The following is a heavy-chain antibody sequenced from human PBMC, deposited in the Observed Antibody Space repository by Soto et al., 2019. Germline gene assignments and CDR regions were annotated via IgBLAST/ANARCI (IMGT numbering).Heavy chain of an antibody. Sequence: QVQLVQSGAELKMPVSSVKVSCKTSGSIFITYGFSWVRQAPGQGLEWMGGIIPFLGKTNHAQKFQGRVTIIADKATSSVYMELTNMTFEDTAVYFCARETAHRGASGRPLLPENFDSWGQGTLVTVSS. D-gene: IGHD3-10*01. CDR3: ARETAHRGASGRPLLPENFDS. V-gene: IGHV1-69*06. CDR1: GSIFITYG. J-gene: IGHJ4*02. CDR2: IIPFLGKT.